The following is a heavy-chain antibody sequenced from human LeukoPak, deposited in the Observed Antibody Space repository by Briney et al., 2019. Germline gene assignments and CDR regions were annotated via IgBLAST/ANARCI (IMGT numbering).Heavy chain of an antibody. Sequence: PGGSLRLSCAASGFTFSSYSMNWVRQAPGKGLEWVSSISSSSSYIYYADSVKDRFTISRDNAKNSLYLQMNSLRAEDTAVYYCARVAAADGGYWGQGTLVTVSS. CDR2: ISSSSSYI. D-gene: IGHD6-13*01. CDR3: ARVAAADGGY. J-gene: IGHJ4*02. V-gene: IGHV3-21*01. CDR1: GFTFSSYS.